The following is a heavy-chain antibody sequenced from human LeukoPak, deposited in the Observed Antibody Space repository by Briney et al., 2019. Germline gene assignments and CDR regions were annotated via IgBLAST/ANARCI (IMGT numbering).Heavy chain of an antibody. CDR1: GGTFSSYA. CDR3: ARAYEYYYYYGMDV. D-gene: IGHD5-12*01. CDR2: IIPILGIA. Sequence: SVKVSCKASGGTFSSYAISWVRQAPGQGLEWMGRIIPILGIANYAQKFQGRVTITADESTSTAYMELSSLRSEDTAVYYCARAYEYYYYYGMDVWGQGTTVTVSS. V-gene: IGHV1-69*04. J-gene: IGHJ6*02.